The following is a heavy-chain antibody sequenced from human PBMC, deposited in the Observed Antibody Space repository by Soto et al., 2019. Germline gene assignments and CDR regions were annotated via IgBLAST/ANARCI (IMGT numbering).Heavy chain of an antibody. CDR2: IIPIFGTA. D-gene: IGHD2-15*01. CDR3: ARILLNVVVAATPLTGGMDV. J-gene: IGHJ6*02. Sequence: QVQLVQSGAEVKKPGSSVKVSCKASGGTFSSYAISWVRQAPGQGLEWMGGIIPIFGTANYAQKFQGRVTITADESTSTAYMELSSLRSEDTAVYYCARILLNVVVAATPLTGGMDVWGQGTTVTVSS. CDR1: GGTFSSYA. V-gene: IGHV1-69*12.